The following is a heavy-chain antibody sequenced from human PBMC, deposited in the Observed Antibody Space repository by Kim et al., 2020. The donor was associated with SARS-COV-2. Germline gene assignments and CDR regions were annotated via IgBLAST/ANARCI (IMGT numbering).Heavy chain of an antibody. Sequence: GGSLRLSCVASGFTFSNAWLSWVRQAPGKGLEWAGRIKSGPDGGTTDYAAPVKGRFTISRDDSKNLLYLEMNSLKTEDTGVYYCATGREYSGYAFVYWGQGTRVTVSS. CDR2: IKSGPDGGTT. CDR3: ATGREYSGYAFVY. V-gene: IGHV3-15*01. D-gene: IGHD5-12*01. J-gene: IGHJ4*02. CDR1: GFTFSNAW.